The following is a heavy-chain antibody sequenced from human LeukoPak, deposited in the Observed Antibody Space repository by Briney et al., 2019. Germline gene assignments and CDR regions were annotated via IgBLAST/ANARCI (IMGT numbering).Heavy chain of an antibody. CDR3: ARNLEWELQEDYYGMDV. CDR2: ISYDGSNK. J-gene: IGHJ6*02. D-gene: IGHD1-26*01. Sequence: GRSLRLSCAASGFTFSSYDMHWVRQAPGKGLEWVAVISYDGSNKYYADSVKGRFTISRDNSKNTLYLQMNSLRAEDTAVYYCARNLEWELQEDYYGMDVWGQGTTVTVSS. V-gene: IGHV3-30*03. CDR1: GFTFSSYD.